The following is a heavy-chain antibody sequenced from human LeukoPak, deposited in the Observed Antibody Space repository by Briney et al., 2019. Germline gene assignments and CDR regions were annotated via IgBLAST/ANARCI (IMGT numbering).Heavy chain of an antibody. CDR2: IKSDGSET. CDR1: GFIFGSYW. Sequence: GGSLRLSCAASGFIFGSYWMRWVRQAPGKGLVWVSSIKSDGSETKYADSVKGRFSISRDNAKKTLYLQMSSLRVEDMGVYYSARDEDWEFLRPDDTYYCGLDVWGQGTTVIVSS. J-gene: IGHJ6*02. D-gene: IGHD3/OR15-3a*01. V-gene: IGHV3-74*01. CDR3: ARDEDWEFLRPDDTYYCGLDV.